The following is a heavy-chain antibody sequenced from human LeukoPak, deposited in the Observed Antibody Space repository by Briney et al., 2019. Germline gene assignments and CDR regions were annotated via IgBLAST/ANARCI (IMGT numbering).Heavy chain of an antibody. Sequence: ASVKVFCKASGYTFTSYDINWVRQATGQGLEWMGWMNPNSGNTGYAQKFQGRVTMTRNTSISTAYMELSSLRSEDTAVYYCARVGRYSYGYYYYYYGMDVWGQGTTVTVSS. CDR1: GYTFTSYD. V-gene: IGHV1-8*01. J-gene: IGHJ6*02. CDR3: ARVGRYSYGYYYYYYGMDV. D-gene: IGHD5-18*01. CDR2: MNPNSGNT.